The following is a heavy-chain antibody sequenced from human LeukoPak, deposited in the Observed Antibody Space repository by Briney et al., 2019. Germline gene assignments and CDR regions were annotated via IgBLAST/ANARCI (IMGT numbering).Heavy chain of an antibody. CDR3: ARGYLSYGSGSYKIDY. V-gene: IGHV3-74*01. CDR1: GFTFSTYW. J-gene: IGHJ4*02. Sequence: GGSLRLSCAASGFTFSTYWMHWVRQAPGKGLVWVSCINSDGSSPSYADSVKGRFTISRDNAKNSLYLQMNSLRAEDTAAYYCARGYLSYGSGSYKIDYWGRGTLVTVSS. D-gene: IGHD3-10*01. CDR2: INSDGSSP.